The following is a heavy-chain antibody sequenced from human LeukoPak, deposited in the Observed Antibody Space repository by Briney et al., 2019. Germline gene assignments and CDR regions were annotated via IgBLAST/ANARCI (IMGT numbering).Heavy chain of an antibody. V-gene: IGHV4-59*01. CDR1: GGSISSYY. D-gene: IGHD6-19*01. J-gene: IGHJ4*02. Sequence: SETLSLTCTVSGGSISSYYWSWIRQPPGKGLEWIGYIYYSGSTNYNPSLKSRVTISVDTSKNQFSLKLSSVTAADTAVYYCARVVGYSSGWYARGSKYFDYWGQGTLVTVSS. CDR2: IYYSGST. CDR3: ARVVGYSSGWYARGSKYFDY.